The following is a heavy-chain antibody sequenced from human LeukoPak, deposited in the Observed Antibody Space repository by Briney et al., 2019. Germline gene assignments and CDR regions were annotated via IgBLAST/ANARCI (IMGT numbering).Heavy chain of an antibody. CDR2: IIPIFGTA. CDR1: GGTFSSYA. CDR3: ARDFRNDYYDSSGYSG. Sequence: GASVKVSCKASGGTFSSYAISWVRQAPGQGLEWMGGIIPIFGTANYAQKFQGRVTITADESTGTAYMELSSLRSEDTAVYYCARDFRNDYYDSSGYSGWGQGTLVTVSS. J-gene: IGHJ4*02. V-gene: IGHV1-69*13. D-gene: IGHD3-22*01.